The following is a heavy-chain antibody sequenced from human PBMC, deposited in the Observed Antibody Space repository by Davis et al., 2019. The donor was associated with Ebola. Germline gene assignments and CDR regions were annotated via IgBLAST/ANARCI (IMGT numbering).Heavy chain of an antibody. CDR2: IYPGDSDT. J-gene: IGHJ6*02. D-gene: IGHD6-13*01. V-gene: IGHV5-51*01. Sequence: GESLNIPCQCSGYSFTSYWIGWVRQMHGKSLEWMRIIYPGDSDTSYSPSFQGQVTISAHKSIRTAYLQWSSLKASDTAMYYCARHGGYSSSWEAPYYGMDVWGQVTTVTVSS. CDR1: GYSFTSYW. CDR3: ARHGGYSSSWEAPYYGMDV.